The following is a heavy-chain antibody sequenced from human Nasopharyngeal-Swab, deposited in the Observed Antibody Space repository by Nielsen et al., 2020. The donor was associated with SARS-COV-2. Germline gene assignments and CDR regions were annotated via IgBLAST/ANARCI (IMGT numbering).Heavy chain of an antibody. J-gene: IGHJ6*02. CDR1: GYTLTELS. D-gene: IGHD6-19*01. Sequence: ASVKVSCKVSGYTLTELSMHWVRQAPGKGLEWMGGFDPEDGETIYAQKFQGRVTMTEDTSTDTAYMELSSLRSEDTAVYYCATEPIPGIAVAGTHYYYYYGMDVWAKGPRSPSP. CDR2: FDPEDGET. V-gene: IGHV1-24*01. CDR3: ATEPIPGIAVAGTHYYYYYGMDV.